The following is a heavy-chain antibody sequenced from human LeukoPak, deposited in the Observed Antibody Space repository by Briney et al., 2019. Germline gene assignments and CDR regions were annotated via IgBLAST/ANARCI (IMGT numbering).Heavy chain of an antibody. CDR2: IRYDGSNK. Sequence: GGSLRLSCAASGFTFSSYGMHWVRQAPGKGLEWVAFIRYDGSNKYYADSVKGRFTISRDNSKNTLYLQMNSLRAEDTAVYYCAREGHCSSTSCQDAFDIWGQGTMVTVSS. D-gene: IGHD2-2*01. CDR1: GFTFSSYG. V-gene: IGHV3-30*02. J-gene: IGHJ3*02. CDR3: AREGHCSSTSCQDAFDI.